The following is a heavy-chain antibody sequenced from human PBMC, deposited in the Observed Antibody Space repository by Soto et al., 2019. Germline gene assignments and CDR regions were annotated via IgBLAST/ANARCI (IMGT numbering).Heavy chain of an antibody. CDR3: VKAPVTMIVVVNPFDY. J-gene: IGHJ4*02. CDR2: ISSNGGST. D-gene: IGHD3-22*01. Sequence: PGGSLRLSCSASGFTFSSYAMHWVRQAPGKGLEYVSAISSNGGSTYYADSVKGRFTISRDNSKNTLYLQMSSLRAEDTAVYYCVKAPVTMIVVVNPFDYWGQGTLVTVS. CDR1: GFTFSSYA. V-gene: IGHV3-64D*06.